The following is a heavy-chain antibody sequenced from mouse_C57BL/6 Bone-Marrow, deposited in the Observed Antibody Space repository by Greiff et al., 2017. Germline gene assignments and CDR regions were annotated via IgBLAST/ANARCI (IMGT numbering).Heavy chain of an antibody. V-gene: IGHV1-9*01. J-gene: IGHJ3*01. Sequence: QVQLQQSGAELMKPGASVKLSCKVTGYTFTGYWIEWVKQRPGHGLEWIGVILPGSGSTNYNEQFTGKATFTADTSSNTAYMQISSLTTEDSAIYNCARYAYWGQGTLVTFSA. CDR2: ILPGSGST. CDR1: GYTFTGYW. CDR3: ARYAY.